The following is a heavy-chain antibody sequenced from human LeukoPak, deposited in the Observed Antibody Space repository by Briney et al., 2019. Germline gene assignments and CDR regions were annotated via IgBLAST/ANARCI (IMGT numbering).Heavy chain of an antibody. V-gene: IGHV3-48*03. Sequence: PGGSLRLSCAASGFTFSSYEMNWVRQAPGKGLEWVPYISSSGSTIYYADSVKGRFTISRDNAKNSLYLQMNSLRAEDTAVYYCASVPQITMVRGVINWGQGTLVTVSS. CDR1: GFTFSSYE. CDR3: ASVPQITMVRGVIN. CDR2: ISSSGSTI. J-gene: IGHJ4*02. D-gene: IGHD3-10*01.